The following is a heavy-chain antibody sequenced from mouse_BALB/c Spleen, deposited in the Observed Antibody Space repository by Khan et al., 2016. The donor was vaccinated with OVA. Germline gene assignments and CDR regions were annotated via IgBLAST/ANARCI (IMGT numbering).Heavy chain of an antibody. Sequence: QVQLKQSGAELVRPGVSVRISCKGSGYSFTDFAMHWVKQSHAKSLEWIGVISTYYGDADYNQKFRGKAKMMVDKSSGTAFMELARLTSEDSAIYYCARGSGNSRFAYWGQGTLVTVSA. CDR3: ARGSGNSRFAY. CDR2: ISTYYGDA. CDR1: GYSFTDFA. V-gene: IGHV1S137*01. J-gene: IGHJ3*01. D-gene: IGHD1-3*01.